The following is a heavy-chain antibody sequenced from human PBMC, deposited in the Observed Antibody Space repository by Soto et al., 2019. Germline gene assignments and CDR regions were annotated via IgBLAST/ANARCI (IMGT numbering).Heavy chain of an antibody. Sequence: QVQLVESGGGVVQPGRSLRLSCAASGFTVSNYGMHWVRQAPGKGLEWVAVIWYDGGHKDNADSVRGRFTISRDNSKNTLNRQMNSMRAEDTGVYYCARRKWNYGYFDYWGQGTLVTVSS. CDR3: ARRKWNYGYFDY. CDR2: IWYDGGHK. V-gene: IGHV3-33*01. D-gene: IGHD1-7*01. J-gene: IGHJ4*02. CDR1: GFTVSNYG.